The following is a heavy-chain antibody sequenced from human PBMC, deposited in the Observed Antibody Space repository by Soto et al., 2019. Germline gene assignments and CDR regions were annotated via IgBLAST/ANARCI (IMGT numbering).Heavy chain of an antibody. D-gene: IGHD2-2*01. CDR2: ISYDGSNK. CDR1: GFTFSSYA. V-gene: IGHV3-30-3*01. J-gene: IGHJ4*02. CDR3: ARDVGVPAAMIFDY. Sequence: QVQLVESGGGVVQPGRSLRLSCAASGFTFSSYAMHWVRQAPGKGLEWVAVISYDGSNKYYADSVKGRFTISRDNSKNTLYLQMNSLRAEDTAVYYCARDVGVPAAMIFDYWGQGTLVTVSS.